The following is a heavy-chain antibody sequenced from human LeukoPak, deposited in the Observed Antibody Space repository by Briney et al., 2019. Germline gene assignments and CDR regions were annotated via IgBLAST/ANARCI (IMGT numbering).Heavy chain of an antibody. CDR2: VNHTGGI. J-gene: IGHJ3*02. V-gene: IGHV4-34*01. CDR1: GGSFSGYS. D-gene: IGHD2/OR15-2a*01. CDR3: ARQYTFDI. Sequence: SETLSLTCAVYGGSFSGYSWSWIRQSPEKGLEWIGKVNHTGGITYNPSLKSRVTVSIDTSKNQFSLQLSSVTAADTAVYYCARQYTFDIWGRGTLVSVSS.